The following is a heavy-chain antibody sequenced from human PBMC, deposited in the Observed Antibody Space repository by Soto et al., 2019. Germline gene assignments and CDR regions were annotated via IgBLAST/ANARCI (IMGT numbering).Heavy chain of an antibody. J-gene: IGHJ4*02. V-gene: IGHV3-30-3*01. D-gene: IGHD1-26*01. CDR3: ARELPSGGYYAGL. CDR2: ISYNGHIR. Sequence: GGSLRLSXAASGFTFSNYAIHWVRQAPGKGLEWVALISYNGHIRSYADSVKGRFTISRDNSENTLYLQMDSLRADDTALYYCARELPSGGYYAGLWGQGTLVTVSS. CDR1: GFTFSNYA.